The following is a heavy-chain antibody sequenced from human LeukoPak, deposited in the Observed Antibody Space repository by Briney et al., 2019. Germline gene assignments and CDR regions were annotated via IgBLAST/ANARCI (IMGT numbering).Heavy chain of an antibody. D-gene: IGHD3-22*01. CDR3: ARDKWCGYYYDAFDI. V-gene: IGHV1-2*02. J-gene: IGHJ3*02. CDR2: INPNSGGT. Sequence: ASVKVSCKASGYTFTGYYMHWVRQATGQGLGRMGWINPNSGGTNYAQKFQGRVTMTRDTSISTAYMELSRLRSDDTAVYYCARDKWCGYYYDAFDIWGQGTMVTVSS. CDR1: GYTFTGYY.